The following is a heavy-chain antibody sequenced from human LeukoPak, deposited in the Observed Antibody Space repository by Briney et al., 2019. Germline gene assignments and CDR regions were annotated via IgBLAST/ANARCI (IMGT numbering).Heavy chain of an antibody. D-gene: IGHD5-18*01. CDR2: KYYSGST. J-gene: IGHJ4*02. CDR1: GVSINTCCYY. CDR3: ARGRSYGFDFDS. V-gene: IGHV4-61*01. Sequence: SETLSLTCDVSGVSINTCCYYWTWLRQPPGKGLEWIGYKYYSGSTRYNSSLRSRLTISLDSSKNQFSLRLTSVTAADTAVYYCARGRSYGFDFDSWGPGTLVIVSS.